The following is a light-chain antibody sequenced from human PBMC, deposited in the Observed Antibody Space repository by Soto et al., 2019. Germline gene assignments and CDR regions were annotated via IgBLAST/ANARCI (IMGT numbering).Light chain of an antibody. CDR3: QQYFTTPYT. Sequence: DIVMTQSPDSLDVSLGERATINCKSSQSILYSSNNRNYLTWYQQKPGQPPKVLIYWASSRPSGVPDRFSGSGSGTDFTLSITTLQAEDVAVYYCQQYFTTPYTFGQGTNLEIK. J-gene: IGKJ2*01. CDR2: WAS. CDR1: QSILYSSNNRNY. V-gene: IGKV4-1*01.